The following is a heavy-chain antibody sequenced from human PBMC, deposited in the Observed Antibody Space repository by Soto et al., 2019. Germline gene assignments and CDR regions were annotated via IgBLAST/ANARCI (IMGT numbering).Heavy chain of an antibody. CDR1: GYTFTGYY. D-gene: IGHD6-19*01. V-gene: IGHV1-2*02. CDR3: AAIAVAGKFDY. CDR2: INPNSGGT. Sequence: ASVKVSCKASGYTFTGYYMHWVRQAPGQGLAWMGWINPNSGGTNYAQKFQGRVTMTRDTSISTAYMELSRLRSDDTAVYYWAAIAVAGKFDYWGQGTLVTVSS. J-gene: IGHJ4*02.